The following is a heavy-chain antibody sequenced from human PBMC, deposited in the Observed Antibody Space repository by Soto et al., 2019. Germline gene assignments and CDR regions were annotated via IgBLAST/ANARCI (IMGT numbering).Heavy chain of an antibody. CDR2: TYYRSKWYN. CDR3: ARDSRYSYGLYDYIWGSYLSTDYYYMDV. CDR1: GDSVTSNSAA. D-gene: IGHD3-16*01. J-gene: IGHJ6*03. Sequence: PSQTLSLTCAISGDSVTSNSAAWNCIRQSPSRGLEWLGRTYYRSKWYNDYAVSVKSRITINPDTSKNQFSLQLNSVTPEDTAVYYCARDSRYSYGLYDYIWGSYLSTDYYYMDVWGKGTTVTVSS. V-gene: IGHV6-1*01.